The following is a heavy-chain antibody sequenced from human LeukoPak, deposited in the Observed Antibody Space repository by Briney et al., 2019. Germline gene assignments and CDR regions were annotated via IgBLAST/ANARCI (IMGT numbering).Heavy chain of an antibody. CDR2: IYYSGST. CDR3: ASLSTLDY. Sequence: SETLSLTCTVSGGSISSSSYYWGWIRQPPGKGLEWIESIYYSGSTYYNPSLKSRVTISVDTSKNQFSLKLSSVTAADTAVYYCASLSTLDYWGQGTLVTVSS. J-gene: IGHJ4*02. CDR1: GGSISSSSYY. V-gene: IGHV4-39*01.